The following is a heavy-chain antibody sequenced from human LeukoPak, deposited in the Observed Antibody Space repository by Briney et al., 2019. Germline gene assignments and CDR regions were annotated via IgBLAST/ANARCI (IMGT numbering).Heavy chain of an antibody. CDR3: ARHVAKYYYDSSGYRQFDY. CDR2: IYHSGST. CDR1: GGSISSGGYS. D-gene: IGHD3-22*01. J-gene: IGHJ4*02. V-gene: IGHV4-30-2*01. Sequence: PSQTLSLTCAVSGGSISSGGYSWSWIRQPPGKGLEWIGYIYHSGSTYYNPSLKSRVTISVDRSKNQFSLKLSSVTAADTAVYYCARHVAKYYYDSSGYRQFDYWGQGTLVTVSS.